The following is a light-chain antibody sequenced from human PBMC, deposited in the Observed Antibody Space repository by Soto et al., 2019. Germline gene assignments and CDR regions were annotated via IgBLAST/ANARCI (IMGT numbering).Light chain of an antibody. CDR2: EVN. V-gene: IGLV2-8*01. CDR3: TSYGGRDNLI. Sequence: QSALTQPASLSGSPGQSITISCTGTSSDIGAYDYVSWFQQHPGKAPKLMISEVNNRPSGVPNRFSGSKSGNTASLTVSGLQAEDEADYYCTSYGGRDNLIFGGGTQLTVL. CDR1: SSDIGAYDY. J-gene: IGLJ2*01.